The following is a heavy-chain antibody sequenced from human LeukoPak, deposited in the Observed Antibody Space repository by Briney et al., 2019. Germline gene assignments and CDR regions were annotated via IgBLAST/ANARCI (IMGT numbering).Heavy chain of an antibody. V-gene: IGHV3-30*18. CDR3: AKDAGYCSSTSCAYYYYYGMDV. CDR2: ISYDGSNK. CDR1: GFTFSSYG. Sequence: QPGGSLRLSCAASGFTFSSYGMHWVRQAPGKGLEWVAVISYDGSNKYYADSVKGRFTISRDNSKNTLYLQKNNLRAEDTAVYYCAKDAGYCSSTSCAYYYYYGMDVWGQGTTVTVSS. D-gene: IGHD2-2*01. J-gene: IGHJ6*02.